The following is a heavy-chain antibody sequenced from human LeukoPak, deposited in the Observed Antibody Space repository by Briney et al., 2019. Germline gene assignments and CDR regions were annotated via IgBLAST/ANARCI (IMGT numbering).Heavy chain of an antibody. CDR1: GGSISSGGYY. Sequence: SETLSLTCTVSGGSISSGGYYWSWIRQPPGKGLEWIGYIYHSGSTYYNPSLKSRVTISVDRSKNQFSLKLSSVTAADTAVYYCASRAAAGTHAFDIWGQGTMVTVSS. V-gene: IGHV4-30-2*01. J-gene: IGHJ3*02. D-gene: IGHD6-13*01. CDR3: ASRAAAGTHAFDI. CDR2: IYHSGST.